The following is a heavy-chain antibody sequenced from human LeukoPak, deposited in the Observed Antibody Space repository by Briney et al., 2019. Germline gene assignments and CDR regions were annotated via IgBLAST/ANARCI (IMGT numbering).Heavy chain of an antibody. J-gene: IGHJ5*02. CDR1: GGSISSGGYY. CDR2: IYYSGST. D-gene: IGHD6-19*01. Sequence: SETLSLTCTVSGGSISSGGYYWNWIRQHPGKGLEWIGYIYYSGSTYYNPSLKSRVTISADTSKNQFSLKLSSVTAADTAVYYCAREAVAGQNWFDPWGQGTLVTVSS. CDR3: AREAVAGQNWFDP. V-gene: IGHV4-31*03.